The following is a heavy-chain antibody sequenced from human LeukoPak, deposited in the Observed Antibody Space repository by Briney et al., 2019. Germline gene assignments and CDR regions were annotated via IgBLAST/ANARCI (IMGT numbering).Heavy chain of an antibody. D-gene: IGHD1-26*01. CDR2: INPNSGGT. CDR3: ARDYSGSYGIDY. V-gene: IGHV1-2*02. Sequence: ASVKVSCKASVYTFTGYYMHWVRQAPGQGLEGMGWINPNSGGTNYAQKFQGRVTMTRDTSISTVYMELSRLRSDDTAVYYCARDYSGSYGIDYWGQGTLVTVSS. CDR1: VYTFTGYY. J-gene: IGHJ4*02.